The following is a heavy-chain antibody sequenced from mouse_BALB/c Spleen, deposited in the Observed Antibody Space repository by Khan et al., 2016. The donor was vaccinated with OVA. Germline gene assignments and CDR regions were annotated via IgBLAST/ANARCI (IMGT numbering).Heavy chain of an antibody. J-gene: IGHJ3*01. CDR2: INPHNDGT. CDR1: GYKFTNYV. D-gene: IGHD4-1*01. CDR3: AREASNGDFSFAY. Sequence: VRLQQSGPELVKPGASVKMSCKASGYKFTNYVTHWVKQKPGQGLEWIGYINPHNDGTRFHEKFKGKATLTSDKSSSTAYMELSSLTSEDSAVYYCAREASNGDFSFAYWGQGTLVTVSA. V-gene: IGHV1S136*01.